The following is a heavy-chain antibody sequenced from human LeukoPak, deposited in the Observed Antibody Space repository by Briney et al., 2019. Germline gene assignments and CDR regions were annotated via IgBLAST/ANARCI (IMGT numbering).Heavy chain of an antibody. CDR1: GYSFTSYW. V-gene: IGHV5-51*01. Sequence: GESLKISCKGSGYSFTSYWISWLRQMPGKGLGWMGIIYPGDSDTRYSPSFKGQVTISADKSSNTAYLQWSGLKASDTAMYYCARQIGSSGYFDFWGQGTLVTVSS. CDR2: IYPGDSDT. D-gene: IGHD6-19*01. CDR3: ARQIGSSGYFDF. J-gene: IGHJ4*02.